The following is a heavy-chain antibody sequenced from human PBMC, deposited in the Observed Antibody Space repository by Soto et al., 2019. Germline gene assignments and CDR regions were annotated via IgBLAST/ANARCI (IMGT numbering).Heavy chain of an antibody. D-gene: IGHD4-4*01. CDR1: GFTFSSYA. Sequence: QVQLVESGGGVVQPGRSLRLSCAASGFTFSSYAMHWVRQVPGKGLEWVAVISYDGSNKYYADSVKGRFTISKYNYKNKPYLKMNSLRPEDTAVYYCARPLWRNDYNWGYFDLWGRGTLVTVSS. V-gene: IGHV3-30-3*01. J-gene: IGHJ2*01. CDR3: ARPLWRNDYNWGYFDL. CDR2: ISYDGSNK.